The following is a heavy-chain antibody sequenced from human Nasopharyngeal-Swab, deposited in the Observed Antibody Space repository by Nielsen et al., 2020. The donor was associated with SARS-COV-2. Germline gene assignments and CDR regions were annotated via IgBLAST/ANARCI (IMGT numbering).Heavy chain of an antibody. V-gene: IGHV3-23*01. CDR1: GFTFSSYA. CDR2: ISGSGGST. J-gene: IGHJ4*02. D-gene: IGHD3-10*01. Sequence: GESLKISCAASGFTFSSYAMSWVRQAPGKGLEWVSAISGSGGSTYYADSVKGRFTISRDNSKNTLYLQMNSLRAEDKAVYYCAKGNMGRGVTPFDYWSQGTLVTVSS. CDR3: AKGNMGRGVTPFDY.